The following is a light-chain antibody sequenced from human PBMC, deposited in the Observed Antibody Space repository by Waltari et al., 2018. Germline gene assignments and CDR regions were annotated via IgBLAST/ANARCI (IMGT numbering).Light chain of an antibody. V-gene: IGKV1-17*01. Sequence: DIQMTHSPSSLSASVGDRVTITCRASQGIRSELGWYQQKPGKAPKRLIYAASSLQSGVPSRFSGSGSGTDFTLTISSLQPEDFATYYCLQHSSYPWTFGQGTKVEIK. CDR1: QGIRSE. CDR2: AAS. J-gene: IGKJ1*01. CDR3: LQHSSYPWT.